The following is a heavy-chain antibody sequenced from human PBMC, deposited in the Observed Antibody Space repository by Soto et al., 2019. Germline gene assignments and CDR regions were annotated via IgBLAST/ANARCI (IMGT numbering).Heavy chain of an antibody. V-gene: IGHV3-23*01. J-gene: IGHJ5*02. CDR2: ISGGGGGT. Sequence: GGSLRLSCAASGFTFSDYAMSWVRQAPGQGLEWVSAISGGGGGTFYADSVRGRFTISRDNSKNTLFLQMNSLRAEDSAVYYCARGCTGLRCYHRRFHPCGQRTQDTVSS. D-gene: IGHD2-8*02. CDR3: ARGCTGLRCYHRRFHP. CDR1: GFTFSDYA.